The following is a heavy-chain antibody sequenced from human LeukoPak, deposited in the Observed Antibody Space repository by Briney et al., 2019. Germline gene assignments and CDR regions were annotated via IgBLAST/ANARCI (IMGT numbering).Heavy chain of an antibody. CDR3: VPHYFDSSGFYYGY. Sequence: GGSLRLSCVASGFSLSSYWMSWARQAPGKGLEWVANIKQDGSEKDHVDSVKGRFTISRDNAKNSLYLQMNSLRGEDTAVYYCVPHYFDSSGFYYGYWGQGTLVTVSS. V-gene: IGHV3-7*01. CDR2: IKQDGSEK. D-gene: IGHD3-22*01. CDR1: GFSLSSYW. J-gene: IGHJ4*02.